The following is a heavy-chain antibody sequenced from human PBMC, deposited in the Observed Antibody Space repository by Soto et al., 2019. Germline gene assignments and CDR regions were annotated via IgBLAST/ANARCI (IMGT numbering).Heavy chain of an antibody. V-gene: IGHV1-3*01. D-gene: IGHD1-7*01. Sequence: ASVKVSCKASGYTFTSYAMHWVRQAPGQRLEWMGWINAGNGNTKYSQKFQGRVTITRDTSASTAYMELSSLRSEDTAVYYCARDTPITGTLSRRWFDPWGPAPLVTVS. CDR1: GYTFTSYA. CDR2: INAGNGNT. CDR3: ARDTPITGTLSRRWFDP. J-gene: IGHJ5*02.